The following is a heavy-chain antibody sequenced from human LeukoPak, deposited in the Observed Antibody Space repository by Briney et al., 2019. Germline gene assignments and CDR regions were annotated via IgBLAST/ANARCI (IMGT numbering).Heavy chain of an antibody. CDR1: GGSISRSSNY. CDR2: IYYSGST. D-gene: IGHD2-8*01. J-gene: IGHJ3*02. V-gene: IGHV4-39*01. Sequence: SETLSLTCTVSGGSISRSSNYWGWIRKPPGKGLEWIGSIYYSGSTYYNPSLKSRVTISVDTSKNQFSLKLSSVNAADTAVYFCARLGYSTFVFDIWGQGTMVTVSS. CDR3: ARLGYSTFVFDI.